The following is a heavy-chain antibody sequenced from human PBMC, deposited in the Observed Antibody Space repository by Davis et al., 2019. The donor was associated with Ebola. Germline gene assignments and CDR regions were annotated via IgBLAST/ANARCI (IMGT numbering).Heavy chain of an antibody. J-gene: IGHJ1*01. Sequence: GESLKISCEASGFAPGFGFHDYGMSWIRQAPGKGLEWLSHISTSGSDIYYADSVKSRFTISRDNAKSSLFLQMNNLRAEDTAVYYCARGGSSRAYFQHWGQGTLVTVSS. CDR1: GFAPGFGFHDYG. D-gene: IGHD3-16*01. CDR2: ISTSGSDI. V-gene: IGHV3-11*04. CDR3: ARGGSSRAYFQH.